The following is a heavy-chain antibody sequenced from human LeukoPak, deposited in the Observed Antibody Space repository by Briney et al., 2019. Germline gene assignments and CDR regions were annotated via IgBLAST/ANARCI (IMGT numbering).Heavy chain of an antibody. V-gene: IGHV3-66*04. CDR2: IYSGGST. CDR3: ARQIYDFGSGYYGGGWFDP. D-gene: IGHD3-3*01. CDR1: GFTVSSNY. Sequence: GGSLRLSCAASGFTVSSNYMSWVRQAPGKGLEWVSVIYSGGSTSYADSVKGRFTISTDNSKNTLYFQMNSLRAEDTAVYYCARQIYDFGSGYYGGGWFDPWGQGTLVTVSS. J-gene: IGHJ5*02.